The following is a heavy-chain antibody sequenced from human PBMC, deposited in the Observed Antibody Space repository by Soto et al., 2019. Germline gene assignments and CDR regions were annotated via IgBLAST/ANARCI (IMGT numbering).Heavy chain of an antibody. CDR2: IIPILGIA. D-gene: IGHD3-10*01. Sequence: QVQLVQSGAEVKKPGSSVKVSCKASGGTFSSYTISWVRQAPGQALEWLGRIIPILGIANSAQKFQGSVPNAAEKATSTAYMAMSSLRPDDTAVYYCASIMSSGYFYGMDVWGQGNTVTVSS. J-gene: IGHJ6*02. V-gene: IGHV1-69*02. CDR3: ASIMSSGYFYGMDV. CDR1: GGTFSSYT.